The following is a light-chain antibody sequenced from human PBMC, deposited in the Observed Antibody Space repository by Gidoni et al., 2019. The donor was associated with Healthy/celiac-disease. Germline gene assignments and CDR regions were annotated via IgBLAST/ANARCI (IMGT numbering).Light chain of an antibody. CDR1: ALPKQY. Sequence: YELNRPPSVSGSPGQTARITCSGDALPKQYAYWYQQKPGQAPVLVIYKDSERPSGIPERFSGSSSGTTVTLTISGVQAEDEADYYCQSADSSGTVVFGGGTKLTVL. V-gene: IGLV3-25*01. CDR3: QSADSSGTVV. CDR2: KDS. J-gene: IGLJ2*01.